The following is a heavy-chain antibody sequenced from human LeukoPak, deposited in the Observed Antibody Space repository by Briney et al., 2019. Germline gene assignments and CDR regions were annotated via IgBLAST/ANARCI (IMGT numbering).Heavy chain of an antibody. CDR1: GFTFSSYA. D-gene: IGHD3-22*01. CDR2: ISGSGGVT. J-gene: IGHJ4*02. CDR3: AKDEQHKYYYDSSGYYGCDY. V-gene: IGHV3-23*01. Sequence: GGSLRLSCAASGFTFSSYAMSWVRQAPGQGLEWVSAISGSGGVTYYAGSVKGRFTIYRDNSKNTRYLQMHSLRAEDTAVYYCAKDEQHKYYYDSSGYYGCDYWGQGTLVTVSS.